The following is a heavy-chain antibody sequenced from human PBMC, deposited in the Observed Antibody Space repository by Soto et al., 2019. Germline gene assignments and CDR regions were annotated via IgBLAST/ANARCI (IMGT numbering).Heavy chain of an antibody. CDR2: INPNSGGT. Sequence: GASVKVSCKASGYTFTNYGISWVRQAPEQGLEWMGWINPNSGGTSYAQRFQGWVTMTSDTSISTAYMEVSRLKSDDTAVYYCARVAQGSGYNSLDSWGQGTLVTVSS. V-gene: IGHV1-2*04. J-gene: IGHJ5*01. D-gene: IGHD5-12*01. CDR3: ARVAQGSGYNSLDS. CDR1: GYTFTNYG.